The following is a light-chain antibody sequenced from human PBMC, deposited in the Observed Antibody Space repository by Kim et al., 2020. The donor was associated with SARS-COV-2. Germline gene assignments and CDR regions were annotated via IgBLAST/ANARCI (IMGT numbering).Light chain of an antibody. V-gene: IGLV2-18*02. Sequence: GQSYTISCTGTGSDIGSYNRVSWYQQPPGTAPKLMIYEVNNRPSGVPDRFSGSKSDNTASLTISGLQAEDEADYYCGSFTITGTWVFGGGTQLTVL. CDR2: EVN. CDR3: GSFTITGTWV. CDR1: GSDIGSYNR. J-gene: IGLJ3*02.